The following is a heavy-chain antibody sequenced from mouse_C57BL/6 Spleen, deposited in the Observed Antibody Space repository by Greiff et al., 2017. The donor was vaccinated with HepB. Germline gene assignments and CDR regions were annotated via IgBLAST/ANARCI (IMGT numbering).Heavy chain of an antibody. CDR1: GYTFTSYW. CDR2: IDPSDSYT. Sequence: QVQLQQPGAELVKPGASVKLSCKASGYTFTSYWIQWVKQRPGQGLEWIGEIDPSDSYTNYNQKFKGKATLTVDTSSSTAYMQLSSLTSEDSAVYYCARFHYGSSPDYWGQGTTLTVSS. D-gene: IGHD1-1*01. V-gene: IGHV1-50*01. CDR3: ARFHYGSSPDY. J-gene: IGHJ2*01.